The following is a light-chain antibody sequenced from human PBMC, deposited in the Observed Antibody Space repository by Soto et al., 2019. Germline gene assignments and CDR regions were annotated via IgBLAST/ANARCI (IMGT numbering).Light chain of an antibody. CDR1: SSDIGSYNH. CDR2: EVT. Sequence: QSALTQPPSASGSPGQSVTIACTGTSSDIGSYNHVSLFQQHPDKAPKLIIYEVTNRPSGVPDRFSGSKSGNTASLTVSGLQAEDEADSDCGSYAGRSNMVFGGGTKVTV. CDR3: GSYAGRSNMV. V-gene: IGLV2-8*01. J-gene: IGLJ2*01.